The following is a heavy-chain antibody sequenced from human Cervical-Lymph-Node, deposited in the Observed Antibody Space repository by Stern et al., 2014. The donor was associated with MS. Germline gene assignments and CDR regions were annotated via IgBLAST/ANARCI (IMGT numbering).Heavy chain of an antibody. Sequence: QVQLVQSGPGLVKPSQTLSLSCTVSGVPTSSGGYYWTWIRPLPGKGLVWVGYIHHSGATFYNPSLKSRVSISVDTSENRFSLNLKSVSAADTAVYYCAAIGPLMEGAAFDIWGQGTMVTVSS. V-gene: IGHV4-31*03. J-gene: IGHJ3*02. CDR2: IHHSGAT. D-gene: IGHD3-16*01. CDR1: GVPTSSGGYY. CDR3: AAIGPLMEGAAFDI.